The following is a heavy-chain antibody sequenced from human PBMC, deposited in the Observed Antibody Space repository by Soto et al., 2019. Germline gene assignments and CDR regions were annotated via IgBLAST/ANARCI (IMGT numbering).Heavy chain of an antibody. CDR3: ARDLTISSTDGPLDP. V-gene: IGHV4-59*01. Sequence: ETLSLTCTVSGGSMSRYYWTWIRQPPGKGLEWIGNIHYTGSTNYNPSLKSRVTILLGTSTSQFSLKVGSVTAADTAVYYCARDLTISSTDGPLDPWGHGTLVTVSS. J-gene: IGHJ5*02. CDR1: GGSMSRYY. D-gene: IGHD1-1*01. CDR2: IHYTGST.